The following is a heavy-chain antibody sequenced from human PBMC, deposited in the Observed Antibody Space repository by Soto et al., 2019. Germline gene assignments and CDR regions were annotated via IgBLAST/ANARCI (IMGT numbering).Heavy chain of an antibody. CDR3: ARAGAGYSSSSKDDDAFDI. J-gene: IGHJ3*02. CDR1: GYTFTSYD. CDR2: MNPNSGNT. V-gene: IGHV1-8*01. Sequence: QVQLVQSGAEVKKPGASVKVSCKASGYTFTSYDINWVRQATGQGLEWMGWMNPNSGNTGYAQKFQGRVTMTRNTSRSTAYMELSSLRSEDTAVYYCARAGAGYSSSSKDDDAFDIWGQGTMVTVSS. D-gene: IGHD6-6*01.